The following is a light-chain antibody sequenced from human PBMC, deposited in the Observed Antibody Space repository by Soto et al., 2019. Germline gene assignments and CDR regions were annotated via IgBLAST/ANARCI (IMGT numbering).Light chain of an antibody. V-gene: IGLV2-14*01. CDR2: DVS. Sequence: QSALTQPASVSGSPGQSITISCTGTSSDVGGYNYVSWYQQHPGKAPKLMIYDVSHRPSGVSNRFSGSKSGNTASLTISGLQAEDEADYYCTSYTSSSADVVFGGGTKLTVL. CDR1: SSDVGGYNY. J-gene: IGLJ2*01. CDR3: TSYTSSSADVV.